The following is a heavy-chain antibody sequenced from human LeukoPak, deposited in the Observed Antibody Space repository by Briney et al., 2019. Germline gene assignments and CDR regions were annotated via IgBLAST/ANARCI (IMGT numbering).Heavy chain of an antibody. J-gene: IGHJ3*02. D-gene: IGHD3-10*02. Sequence: GGSLRLSCAASGFLFSVYYMNWVRQAPGKGLEWVSSISSSSSYIYYPDSVKGRFTISRDNAKNSLYLQMNSLRAEDTAVYYCVRVFRDYVEAFDIWGQGTVVTVSS. V-gene: IGHV3-21*01. CDR2: ISSSSSYI. CDR1: GFLFSVYY. CDR3: VRVFRDYVEAFDI.